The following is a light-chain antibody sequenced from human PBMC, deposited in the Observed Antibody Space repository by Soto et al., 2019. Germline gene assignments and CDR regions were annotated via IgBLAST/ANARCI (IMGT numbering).Light chain of an antibody. CDR3: QQANSFPIT. J-gene: IGKJ5*01. Sequence: IQLTQSPSSLSASVGDRVTITCRASQAIINYLAWYQQKPGKAPQLLIYGASTLQSGVPSRFGGSGSGTHFTLTVSSLQPEDFATYYCQQANSFPITFGQGTRLEIK. CDR2: GAS. V-gene: IGKV1-9*01. CDR1: QAIINY.